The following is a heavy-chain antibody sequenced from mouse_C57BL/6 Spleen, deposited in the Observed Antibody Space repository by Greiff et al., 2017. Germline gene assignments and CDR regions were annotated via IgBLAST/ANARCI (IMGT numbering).Heavy chain of an antibody. D-gene: IGHD2-3*01. J-gene: IGHJ2*01. CDR2: IHPNSGST. Sequence: QVQLQQPGAELVKPGASVKLSCKASGYTFTSYWMHWVKQRPGQGLEWIGMIHPNSGSTNYNEKFKSKATLTADKSSSTAYMQLSSLTSEYSAVYYCASYDGYYFDYWGQGTTLTVSS. CDR1: GYTFTSYW. CDR3: ASYDGYYFDY. V-gene: IGHV1-64*01.